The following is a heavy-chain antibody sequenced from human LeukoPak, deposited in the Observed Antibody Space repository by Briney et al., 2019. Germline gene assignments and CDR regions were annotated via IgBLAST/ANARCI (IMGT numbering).Heavy chain of an antibody. CDR1: GFGIEEHA. V-gene: IGHV3-9*01. CDR3: VKSILGGNHYYMDV. J-gene: IGHJ6*03. CDR2: ISRWGDRI. Sequence: GGSLRLSCIVSGFGIEEHAMHWVRQAPGKGLEWISDISRWGDRIGYADSVKGRFTISRDNSKNSLYLQMNTLRTNDTALYYCVKSILGGNHYYMDVWGKGTMVTVSS. D-gene: IGHD1-26*01.